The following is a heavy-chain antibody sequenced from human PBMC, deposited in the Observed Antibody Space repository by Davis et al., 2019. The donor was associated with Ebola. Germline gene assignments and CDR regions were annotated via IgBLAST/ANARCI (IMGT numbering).Heavy chain of an antibody. CDR1: GFSFTSYS. V-gene: IGHV3-21*05. D-gene: IGHD2-15*01. J-gene: IGHJ4*02. Sequence: GGSLRLSCAASGFSFTSYSMNWVRQAPGKGLEWVAYISGGYTYYGDSVKGRFTISRDNSNNLLYLQMNSLRAEDTAVYYCAIPDCSGANCYSVYIKNWGQGTLVTVSS. CDR2: ISGGYT. CDR3: AIPDCSGANCYSVYIKN.